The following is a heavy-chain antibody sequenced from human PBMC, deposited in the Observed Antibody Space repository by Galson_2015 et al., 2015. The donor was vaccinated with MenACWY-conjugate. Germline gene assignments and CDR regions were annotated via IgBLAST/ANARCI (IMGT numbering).Heavy chain of an antibody. V-gene: IGHV3-23*01. CDR1: GFAFSGHA. CDR2: ISAGGDTT. J-gene: IGHJ2*01. Sequence: SRRLSCAASGFAFSGHAMRWVRQRPGKGLEWVSGISAGGDTTDYADSEKGRSTISRDNSRDTLYLQMSSLRPEDTALFYCSKGAPGGTVGYWFFDLWGRGTLVTVSS. CDR3: SKGAPGGTVGYWFFDL. D-gene: IGHD1-7*01.